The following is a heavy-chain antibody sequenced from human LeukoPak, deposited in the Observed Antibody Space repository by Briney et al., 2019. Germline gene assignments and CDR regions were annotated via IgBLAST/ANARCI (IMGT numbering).Heavy chain of an antibody. Sequence: ASVKVSFKASGYTFASYDINWVRQAPGQGLEWMGWMNPDSTNTGYAQKFQGRVTMTRDTSMSTAYMELSSLTSEDTAVYYCARVPSLGYCSGGSCYRFDHWGQGTLVAVSS. CDR3: ARVPSLGYCSGGSCYRFDH. V-gene: IGHV1-8*01. J-gene: IGHJ4*02. CDR2: MNPDSTNT. CDR1: GYTFASYD. D-gene: IGHD2-15*01.